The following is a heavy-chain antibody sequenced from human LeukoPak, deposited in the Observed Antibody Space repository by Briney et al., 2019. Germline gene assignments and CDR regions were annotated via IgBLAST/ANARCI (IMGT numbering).Heavy chain of an antibody. CDR3: ARRGGGGYSYGYDYFDY. CDR2: IYPGDSEK. D-gene: IGHD5-18*01. J-gene: IGHJ4*02. CDR1: GYKFTSYW. Sequence: KPGESLKISYKGSGYKFTSYWIAWVRQMPGKGLECMGIIYPGDSEKRYSPSFQGQVTISVDKSITTAYLQWSSLQASDTAMYYCARRGGGGYSYGYDYFDYWGQGTLVTVSS. V-gene: IGHV5-51*01.